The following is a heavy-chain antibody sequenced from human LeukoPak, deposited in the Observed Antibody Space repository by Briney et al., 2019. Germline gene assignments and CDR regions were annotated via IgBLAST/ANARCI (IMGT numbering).Heavy chain of an antibody. CDR2: IYYSGST. D-gene: IGHD3-22*01. CDR3: ARVAGYYHFDY. CDR1: GGPISSYY. J-gene: IGHJ4*02. Sequence: SETLSLTCTVSGGPISSYYWSWIRQPPGKGLEWIGYIYYSGSTNYNPSLKSRVTISVDTSKNQFSLKLSSVTAADTAVYYCARVAGYYHFDYWGQGTLVTVSS. V-gene: IGHV4-59*08.